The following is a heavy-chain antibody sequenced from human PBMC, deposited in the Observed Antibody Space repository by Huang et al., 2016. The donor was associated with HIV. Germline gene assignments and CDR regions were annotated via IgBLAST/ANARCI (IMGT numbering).Heavy chain of an antibody. CDR1: TFRFGAYW. V-gene: IGHV3-7*01. CDR2: IKKDESEK. Sequence: VESGGRLVQPGGSIRLSCVGSTFRFGAYWMSWVRQSAGKGLEWVANIKKDESEKYYVDSVKGRFNISRDNAKKVLFLEMNNVRVEDTATYYCATKTAAMDIWGQGTTVTVS. D-gene: IGHD1-7*01. J-gene: IGHJ6*02. CDR3: ATKTAAMDI.